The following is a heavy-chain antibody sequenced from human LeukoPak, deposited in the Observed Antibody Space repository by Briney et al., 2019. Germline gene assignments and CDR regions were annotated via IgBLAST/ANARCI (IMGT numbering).Heavy chain of an antibody. CDR1: GGSISSSSYY. Sequence: SETLSLTCTVSGGSISSSSYYWGWIRQPPGKGLEWIGSIYYSGSTYYNPSLKSRVTISVDTSKNQFSLKLSSVTAADTAVYYCARLWGGLASIYYMDVWGKGTTVTVSS. J-gene: IGHJ6*03. CDR3: ARLWGGLASIYYMDV. V-gene: IGHV4-39*01. D-gene: IGHD3-16*01. CDR2: IYYSGST.